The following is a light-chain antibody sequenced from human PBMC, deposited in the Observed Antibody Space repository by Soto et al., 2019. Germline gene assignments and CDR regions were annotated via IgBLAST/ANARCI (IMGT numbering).Light chain of an antibody. CDR3: QQRSNLAA. CDR2: AAS. CDR1: QSVSSY. J-gene: IGKJ3*01. V-gene: IGKV3-11*01. Sequence: EIVLTQSPATLSLSPGERATLSCRASQSVSSYLAWYQQKPGQAPRLLIYAASNRATGIPARFSGSGSGTDSTLTISSLEPEDFAVYYCQQRSNLAAFGPGTKVDIK.